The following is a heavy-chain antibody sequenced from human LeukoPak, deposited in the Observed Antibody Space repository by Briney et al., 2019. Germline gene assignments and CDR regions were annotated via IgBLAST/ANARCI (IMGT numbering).Heavy chain of an antibody. Sequence: GGSLRLSCAACGFTFSGYWMHWVRQAPGKGLVWVSRIKSEGSSTTYADSVKGRFTISRDNAKNTLYLEMNSLRAEDTAVYYCARTFAAAHIDYWGQGTLVTVSS. CDR1: GFTFSGYW. J-gene: IGHJ4*02. CDR3: ARTFAAAHIDY. D-gene: IGHD2-15*01. V-gene: IGHV3-74*01. CDR2: IKSEGSST.